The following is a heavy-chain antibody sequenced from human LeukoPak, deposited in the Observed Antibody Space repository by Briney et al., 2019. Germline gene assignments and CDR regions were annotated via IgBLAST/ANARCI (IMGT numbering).Heavy chain of an antibody. V-gene: IGHV1-18*01. J-gene: IGHJ4*02. CDR3: ACRGEVGATSSFRPYFDY. CDR1: GYTFTSYG. D-gene: IGHD1-26*01. Sequence: ASVKVSCKASGYTFTSYGISWVRQAPGQGLEWMGWISAYNGNTNYAQKLQGRVTMTTDTSTSTAYMELRSLRSDDTAVYYCACRGEVGATSSFRPYFDYWGQGTLVTVSS. CDR2: ISAYNGNT.